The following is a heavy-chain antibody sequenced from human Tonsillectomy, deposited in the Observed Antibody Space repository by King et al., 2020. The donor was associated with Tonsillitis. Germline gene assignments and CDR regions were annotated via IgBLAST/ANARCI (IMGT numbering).Heavy chain of an antibody. Sequence: VQLVESGGGLVQPGRSLRLSCAASGFTFDDYAMHWVRQAPGKGLEWVSGIGWNSYSIGYADSVKGRFTISRDNARNSLYLQRNTLRAEDTAFYYCAKGGGYGLGRSNWFDTWGPGTLVTVSS. CDR2: IGWNSYSI. D-gene: IGHD3-16*01. CDR1: GFTFDDYA. CDR3: AKGGGYGLGRSNWFDT. V-gene: IGHV3-9*01. J-gene: IGHJ5*02.